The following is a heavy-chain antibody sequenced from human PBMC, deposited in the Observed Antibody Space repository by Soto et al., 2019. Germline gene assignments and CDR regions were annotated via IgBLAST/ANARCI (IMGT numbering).Heavy chain of an antibody. D-gene: IGHD3-16*01. CDR3: ARGGGEDNYFGP. J-gene: IGHJ5*02. CDR1: RGSINSGGYY. Sequence: QVQLQESGPGLLKPSQTLSLTCTVSRGSINSGGYYWHWIRQHPGKGLEWIGYVFHSGSTYYNPSFRRRVXTXMXXSKNQFSLNLSSVTAADTAIYYCARGGGEDNYFGPWGQGTLVTVSS. CDR2: VFHSGST. V-gene: IGHV4-31*03.